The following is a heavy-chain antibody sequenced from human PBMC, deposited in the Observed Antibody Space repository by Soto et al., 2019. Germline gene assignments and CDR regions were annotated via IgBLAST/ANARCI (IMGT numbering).Heavy chain of an antibody. Sequence: PGGSLRLSCAASGFTFSTYAMAWVRQAPGKGLEWVSGVSASGLNTDYADPVKGRFYISRDNAKNSLYLQMNSLRAEDTAVYYCARVYGIPVAGTLDFWGQGTLVTVSS. D-gene: IGHD6-19*01. J-gene: IGHJ4*02. V-gene: IGHV3-23*01. CDR2: VSASGLNT. CDR3: ARVYGIPVAGTLDF. CDR1: GFTFSTYA.